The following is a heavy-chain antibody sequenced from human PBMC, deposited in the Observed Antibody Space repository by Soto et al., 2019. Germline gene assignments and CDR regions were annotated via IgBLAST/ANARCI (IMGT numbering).Heavy chain of an antibody. V-gene: IGHV1-2*02. CDR1: GNTFSDYY. CDR3: ATTEGTNHMVY. D-gene: IGHD2-8*01. J-gene: IGHJ4*02. CDR2: INPDRGGTDYGGT. Sequence: ASVKVSCKASGNTFSDYYIHWVRQAPGQGLEWMGWINPDRGGTDYGGTNYAPKFQDRVTMIRDTSVSTTYMVLSRLTSDDTAVYYCATTEGTNHMVYWGQGTLVTVSS.